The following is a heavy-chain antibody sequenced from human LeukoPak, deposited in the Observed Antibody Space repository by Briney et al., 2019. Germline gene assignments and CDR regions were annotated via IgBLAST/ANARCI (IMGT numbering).Heavy chain of an antibody. J-gene: IGHJ4*02. Sequence: GASVKVSCKASGGTFSSYAISWMRQAPGQGLEWMGGIIPIFGTANYAQKFQGRVTITADESTSTAYMELSSLRSEDTAVYYCASAVGDSSGYYVYFDYWGQGTLVTVSS. CDR1: GGTFSSYA. CDR3: ASAVGDSSGYYVYFDY. V-gene: IGHV1-69*13. CDR2: IIPIFGTA. D-gene: IGHD3-22*01.